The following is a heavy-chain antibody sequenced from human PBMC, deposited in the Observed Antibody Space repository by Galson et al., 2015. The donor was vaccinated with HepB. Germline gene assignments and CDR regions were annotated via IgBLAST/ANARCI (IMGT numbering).Heavy chain of an antibody. Sequence: SLRLSCAGSGFTFSSYGIHWVRQTPARGLEWVALISYDGSDKYYADSVRGRFTISRDNSKNTLYLQMNSLRPEDAAVFYCAKDLGGKEQFAPPYYYGMDVWGQGTTVTVSS. CDR3: AKDLGGKEQFAPPYYYGMDV. V-gene: IGHV3-30*18. J-gene: IGHJ6*02. CDR1: GFTFSSYG. D-gene: IGHD3-16*01. CDR2: ISYDGSDK.